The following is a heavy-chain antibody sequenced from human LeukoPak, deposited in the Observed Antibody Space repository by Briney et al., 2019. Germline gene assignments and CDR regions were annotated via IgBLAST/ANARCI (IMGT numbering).Heavy chain of an antibody. CDR2: IIPILNIP. CDR1: GGTFSNTA. J-gene: IGHJ4*02. D-gene: IGHD3-10*01. Sequence: SVKVSCKASGGTFSNTAISWVRQAPGQGLEWMGRIIPILNIPIYAQRLQGRVRVTADKSTPTAYMELSSLRSEDTAVYYCATDRENGAGSFYSDNWGQGTLVTVSS. V-gene: IGHV1-69*04. CDR3: ATDRENGAGSFYSDN.